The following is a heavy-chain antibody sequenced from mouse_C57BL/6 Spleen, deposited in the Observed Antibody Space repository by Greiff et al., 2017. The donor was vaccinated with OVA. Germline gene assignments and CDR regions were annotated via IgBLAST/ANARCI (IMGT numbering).Heavy chain of an antibody. J-gene: IGHJ3*01. Sequence: EVHLVESGEGLVKPGGSLKLSCAASGFTFSSYAMSWVRQTPEKRLEWVAYISSGGDYIYYADTVKGRFTISRDNARNTLYLQMSSLKSEDTAMYYCTRDLTAQATFAYWGQGTLVTVSA. V-gene: IGHV5-9-1*02. D-gene: IGHD3-2*02. CDR1: GFTFSSYA. CDR2: ISSGGDYI. CDR3: TRDLTAQATFAY.